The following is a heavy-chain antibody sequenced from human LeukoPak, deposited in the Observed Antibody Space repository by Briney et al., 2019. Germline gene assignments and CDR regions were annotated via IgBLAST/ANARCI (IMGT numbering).Heavy chain of an antibody. V-gene: IGHV4-39*01. J-gene: IGHJ4*02. D-gene: IGHD6-13*01. Sequence: SETLSLTCTVSGGSISSNSHYWAWIRQPPGKGLEWIGSIYYTGVTFYSPSLKSRVTISVDTSKNQFSLKVISVTAADTAVYYCAREEASAGDYWGQGALVTVSS. CDR2: IYYTGVT. CDR1: GGSISSNSHY. CDR3: AREEASAGDY.